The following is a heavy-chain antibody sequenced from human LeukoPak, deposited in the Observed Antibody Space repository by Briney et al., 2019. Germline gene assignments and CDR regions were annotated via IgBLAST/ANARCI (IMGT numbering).Heavy chain of an antibody. CDR3: ARQELIFGVANFDY. V-gene: IGHV4-39*01. CDR1: GGSISSSSYY. J-gene: IGHJ4*02. D-gene: IGHD3-3*01. CDR2: IYYSGST. Sequence: KTSETLSLTCTVSGGSISSSSYYWGWIRQPPGKGLEWIGSIYYSGSTYYNPSLKSRVTISVDTSKNQFSLKLSSVTAADTAVYYCARQELIFGVANFDYWGQGTLVTVSS.